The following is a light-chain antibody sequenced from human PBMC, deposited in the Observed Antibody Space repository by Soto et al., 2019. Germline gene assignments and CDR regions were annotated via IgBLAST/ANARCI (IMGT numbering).Light chain of an antibody. CDR1: SSDVGSYNY. Sequence: QSVLTQPPSASGSPGQSVTISCTGTSSDVGSYNYVPWYQQHPGKAPKLLIYEVSKWPSGVPDRFSGSKSGNTASLTVSGLQAEDDADYYCSSYAGGNNYVFGTGTKVTVL. CDR3: SSYAGGNNYV. CDR2: EVS. J-gene: IGLJ1*01. V-gene: IGLV2-8*01.